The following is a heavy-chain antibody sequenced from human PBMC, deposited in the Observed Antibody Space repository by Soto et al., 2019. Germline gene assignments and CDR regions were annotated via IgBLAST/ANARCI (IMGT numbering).Heavy chain of an antibody. J-gene: IGHJ6*02. D-gene: IGHD3-16*01. CDR3: ARDGVRGSYGMNV. CDR1: GFTFSSYG. V-gene: IGHV3-33*01. Sequence: QVQLVESGGGVVQPGRSLRLSCASSGFTFSSYGMHWVRQAPGKGLEWVAVIWYDGSNTYYADSVKGRFTISRDNSKNRLYLQMNSLRAGDTAVYYCARDGVRGSYGMNVWGQGTTVTVSS. CDR2: IWYDGSNT.